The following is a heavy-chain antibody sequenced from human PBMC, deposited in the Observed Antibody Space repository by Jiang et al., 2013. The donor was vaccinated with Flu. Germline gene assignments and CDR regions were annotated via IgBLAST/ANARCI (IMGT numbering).Heavy chain of an antibody. CDR2: IYYSGST. CDR3: ASQYDFWSGYYIFDY. V-gene: IGHV4-59*08. Sequence: GLVKPSETLSLTCTVSGGSISSYYWSWIRQPPGKGLEWIGYIYYSGSTNYNPSLKSRVTISVDTSKNQFSLKLSSVTAADTAVYYCASQYDFWSGYYIFDYWGQGTLVTVSS. D-gene: IGHD3-3*01. J-gene: IGHJ4*02. CDR1: GGSISSYY.